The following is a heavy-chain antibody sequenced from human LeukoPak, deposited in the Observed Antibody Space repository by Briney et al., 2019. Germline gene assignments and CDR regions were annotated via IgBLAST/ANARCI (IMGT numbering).Heavy chain of an antibody. CDR2: ISGSGGST. Sequence: PGGSLRLSCAASGFTFSSYAMSWVRQAPGKGLEWVSSISGSGGSTYYADSAKGRFTISRDNSKDTLYLQMNSLRAEDTALYYCAKSHVLRYFDWSSWGQGALVTVSS. CDR3: AKSHVLRYFDWSS. J-gene: IGHJ5*02. V-gene: IGHV3-23*01. D-gene: IGHD3-9*01. CDR1: GFTFSSYA.